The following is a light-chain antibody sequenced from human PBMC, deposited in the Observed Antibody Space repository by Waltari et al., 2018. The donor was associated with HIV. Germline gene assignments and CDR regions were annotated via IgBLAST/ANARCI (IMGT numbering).Light chain of an antibody. CDR1: QNIHNY. CDR3: QQSYSTPQT. V-gene: IGKV1-39*01. Sequence: DIQMNQSPSSLSASVGDRVTITCRASQNIHNYVNWYQQKPGRAPTLLIYTSSYLQRGVPSRFSGSGSGTDFTLAISSLQPEDFATYYCQQSYSTPQTFGQGTNVEVK. CDR2: TSS. J-gene: IGKJ1*01.